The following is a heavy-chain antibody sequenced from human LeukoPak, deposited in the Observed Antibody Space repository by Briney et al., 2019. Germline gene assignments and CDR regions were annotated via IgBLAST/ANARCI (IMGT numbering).Heavy chain of an antibody. CDR3: ARRPRRDGYNPRSSVDY. V-gene: IGHV4-39*01. Sequence: PSETLSLTCTVSGGSISSSSYYWGWIRQPPGKALEWIGSIYYSGSTYYNPSLKSRVTISVDTSKNQFSLKLSSVTAADTAVYYCARRPRRDGYNPRSSVDYWGQGTLVTVSS. CDR1: GGSISSSSYY. CDR2: IYYSGST. J-gene: IGHJ4*02. D-gene: IGHD5-24*01.